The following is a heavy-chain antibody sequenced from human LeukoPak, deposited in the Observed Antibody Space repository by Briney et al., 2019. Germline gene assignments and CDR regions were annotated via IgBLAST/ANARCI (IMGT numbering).Heavy chain of an antibody. CDR2: IRYDGSNK. D-gene: IGHD3-10*01. CDR3: AKDRRLLWFGELFRETNWFDP. V-gene: IGHV3-30*02. CDR1: GFTFSSYW. Sequence: PGGSLRLSCAASGFTFSSYWMHWVRRAPGKGLEWVAFIRYDGSNKYYADSVKGRLTISRDNSKNTLYLQMNSLRAEDTAVYYCAKDRRLLWFGELFRETNWFDPWGQGTLVTVSS. J-gene: IGHJ5*02.